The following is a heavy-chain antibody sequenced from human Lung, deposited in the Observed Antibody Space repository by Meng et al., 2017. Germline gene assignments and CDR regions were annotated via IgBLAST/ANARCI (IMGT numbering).Heavy chain of an antibody. CDR1: GFTFSSYS. D-gene: IGHD2-15*01. V-gene: IGHV3-21*01. CDR2: ISSSST. J-gene: IGHJ4*02. Sequence: EVQLGESGGGLVKPGGCRRLSCAASGFTFSSYSMNWVRQAPGKGLEWVSSISSSSTYADSVKGRFTISRDNAKNSLYLQMNSLRAEDTAVYYCARGRVVVAATPSDYWGQGTLVTVSS. CDR3: ARGRVVVAATPSDY.